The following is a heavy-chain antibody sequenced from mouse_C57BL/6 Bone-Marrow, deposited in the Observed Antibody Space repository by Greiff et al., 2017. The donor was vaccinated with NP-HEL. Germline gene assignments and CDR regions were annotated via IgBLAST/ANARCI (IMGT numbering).Heavy chain of an antibody. Sequence: EVQLQQSGAELVRPGASVKLSCTASGFNITDDYMHWVKQRPEQGLEWIGWIDPANGDTEYAPKFKGKATITADTSSNTASLQLSSLTSEDTAIYYCTSYGYDGWYFEVWGTGTTVTVSS. CDR2: IDPANGDT. J-gene: IGHJ1*03. D-gene: IGHD2-2*01. CDR1: GFNITDDY. V-gene: IGHV14-4*01. CDR3: TSYGYDGWYFEV.